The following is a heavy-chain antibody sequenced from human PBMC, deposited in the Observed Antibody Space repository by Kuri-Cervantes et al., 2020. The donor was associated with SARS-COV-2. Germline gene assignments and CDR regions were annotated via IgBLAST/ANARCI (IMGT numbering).Heavy chain of an antibody. CDR2: IKSKTDGETT. CDR3: TTDLVPAAIYFDY. J-gene: IGHJ4*02. Sequence: GESLKISCAASGFTFSNAWMSWVRQAPGKGLEWVGRIKSKTDGETTDYAAPVKGRFTISRDDSKNTLYLQMNSLKTEDTAVYYCTTDLVPAAIYFDYWGQGTLVTVSS. V-gene: IGHV3-15*01. CDR1: GFTFSNAW. D-gene: IGHD2-2*01.